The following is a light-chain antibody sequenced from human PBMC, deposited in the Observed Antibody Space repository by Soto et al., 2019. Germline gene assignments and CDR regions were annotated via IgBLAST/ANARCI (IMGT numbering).Light chain of an antibody. CDR1: QSVSGY. J-gene: IGKJ5*01. CDR2: GAS. Sequence: EIVMTQSPGTLSVSPGERATHSCRASQSVSGYLAWYQQKPGQAPRPLIYGASTRATGIPARFSGSGSGTEFTLTISSLQSEDFAVYYCQQYNNWPPLTFGQGTRLEIK. CDR3: QQYNNWPPLT. V-gene: IGKV3-15*01.